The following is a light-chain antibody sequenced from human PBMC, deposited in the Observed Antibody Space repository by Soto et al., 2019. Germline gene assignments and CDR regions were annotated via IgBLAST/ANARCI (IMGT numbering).Light chain of an antibody. V-gene: IGKV3-15*01. Sequence: EIVMTQSPATLSVSPGERATLSCRASQSVSSNLAWYQQKPGQAPRLLIYGASTRATGIPARFSGSGSGTEFTLTISSLQYEDFAVYYYQQYNNWPRGTFGQGTKLEIK. CDR3: QQYNNWPRGT. J-gene: IGKJ2*02. CDR1: QSVSSN. CDR2: GAS.